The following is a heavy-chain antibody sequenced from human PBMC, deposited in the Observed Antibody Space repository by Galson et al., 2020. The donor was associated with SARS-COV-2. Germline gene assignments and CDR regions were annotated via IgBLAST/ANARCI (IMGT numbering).Heavy chain of an antibody. J-gene: IGHJ4*02. CDR2: ISYDGSNK. Sequence: GESLKISCAASGFTFSSYAMHWVRQAPGKGLEWVAAISYDGSNKYYADSVKGRFTISRDNSKNTLYLQMNSLRAEDTAVYYCARDSGRVMDYWGRGAMVTVSS. D-gene: IGHD3-10*01. V-gene: IGHV3-30*03. CDR3: ARDSGRVMDY. CDR1: GFTFSSYA.